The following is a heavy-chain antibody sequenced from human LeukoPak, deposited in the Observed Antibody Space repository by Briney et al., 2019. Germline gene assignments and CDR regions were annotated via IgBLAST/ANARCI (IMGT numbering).Heavy chain of an antibody. CDR1: GFTFSSYA. D-gene: IGHD2-2*01. Sequence: GRSLRLSCAASGFTFSSYAMHWVRQAPGKGLEWVAVISYDGSNKYYADSVKGRFTISRDNAKNSLYLQMNSLRAEDTAVYYCARECCSSTRVVDDAFDIWGQGTMVTVSS. CDR3: ARECCSSTRVVDDAFDI. J-gene: IGHJ3*02. CDR2: ISYDGSNK. V-gene: IGHV3-30-3*01.